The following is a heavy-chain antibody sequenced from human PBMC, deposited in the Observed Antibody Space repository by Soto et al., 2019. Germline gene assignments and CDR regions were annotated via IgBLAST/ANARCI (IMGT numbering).Heavy chain of an antibody. CDR1: GGSISSSPYY. CDR3: ARHGPLTNNWNQLNC. CDR2: IYYNGNT. D-gene: IGHD1-1*01. V-gene: IGHV4-39*01. J-gene: IGHJ4*02. Sequence: QLQLQESGPGLVKPSETLSLTCTVSGGSISSSPYYWAWIRQPPGKGLQWIGNIYYNGNTFYNPSLRSRVTISIDTSKSQFSLGLSSVTASDTAVYHCARHGPLTNNWNQLNCWGQGTLVTVSS.